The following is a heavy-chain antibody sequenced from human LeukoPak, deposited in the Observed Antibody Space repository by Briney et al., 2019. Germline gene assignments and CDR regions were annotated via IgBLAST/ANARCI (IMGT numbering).Heavy chain of an antibody. D-gene: IGHD2-21*01. CDR2: ISYDGSNK. V-gene: IGHV3-30*03. CDR1: GFTFSSYW. CDR3: ASDQRHIVVFQH. J-gene: IGHJ1*01. Sequence: TGGSLRLSCAASGFTFSSYWMAWVRQAPGKGLEWVAVISYDGSNKYYADSVKGRFTISRDNSKNTLYLQMNSLRAEDTAVYYCASDQRHIVVFQHWGQGTLVTVSS.